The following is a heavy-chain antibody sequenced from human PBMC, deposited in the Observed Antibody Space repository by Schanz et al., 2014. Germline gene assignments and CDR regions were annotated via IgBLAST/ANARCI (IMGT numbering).Heavy chain of an antibody. Sequence: EVQLLESGGGLVQPGGSLRLSCAASGFTFSSYAMSWVRQAPGKGLEWVSGISGGGGTRNYADSVKGRFTVFRDNSKITLYLEINDPRAEDTAVYYCAKDSCSSTTCYGYGMDVWGQGSTVTVSS. CDR3: AKDSCSSTTCYGYGMDV. D-gene: IGHD2-2*01. J-gene: IGHJ6*02. CDR2: ISGGGGTR. CDR1: GFTFSSYA. V-gene: IGHV3-23*01.